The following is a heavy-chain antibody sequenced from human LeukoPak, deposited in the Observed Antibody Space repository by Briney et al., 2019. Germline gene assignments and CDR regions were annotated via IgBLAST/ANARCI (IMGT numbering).Heavy chain of an antibody. D-gene: IGHD6-19*01. V-gene: IGHV3-64*01. Sequence: GGSLRLSCAASGFTFSDYAMHWVRQAPGKELGYVSAISSNGGSIHYANSVKGRFTISRVNSKNTLYLQMDSLRAEDMAVYYCARDTCGCGSGWHLYWYFDLWGRGTLVTVSS. CDR1: GFTFSDYA. CDR2: ISSNGGSI. J-gene: IGHJ2*01. CDR3: ARDTCGCGSGWHLYWYFDL.